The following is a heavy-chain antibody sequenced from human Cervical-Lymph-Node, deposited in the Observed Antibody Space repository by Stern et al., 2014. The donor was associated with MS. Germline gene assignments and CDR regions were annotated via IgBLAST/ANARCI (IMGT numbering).Heavy chain of an antibody. J-gene: IGHJ4*02. Sequence: DQLVQSGAEVKKPGESLKISCKGSGYSFTSYWLGWVRQMPGKGLEWMGVIYPGDSDTRYGPAVQGQVTISAYKSFSTAYLQWSSLKASDTAMYYCARGPSFGELPIDYWGQGTLVTVSS. D-gene: IGHD3-10*01. V-gene: IGHV5-51*01. CDR1: GYSFTSYW. CDR3: ARGPSFGELPIDY. CDR2: IYPGDSDT.